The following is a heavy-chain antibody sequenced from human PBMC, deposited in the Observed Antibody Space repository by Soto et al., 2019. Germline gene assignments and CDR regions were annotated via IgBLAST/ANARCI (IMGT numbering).Heavy chain of an antibody. CDR3: ASGIGSSGEDYYYGMDV. D-gene: IGHD6-19*01. CDR1: GFTFSSYW. V-gene: IGHV3-7*03. J-gene: IGHJ6*02. Sequence: GGSLRLSCAASGFTFSSYWMSWVRQAPGKGLEWVANIKQDGSGKYYVDSVKGRFTISRDNDKNSLYLQMNSLRAEDTAVYYCASGIGSSGEDYYYGMDVWGQGTTVTVSS. CDR2: IKQDGSGK.